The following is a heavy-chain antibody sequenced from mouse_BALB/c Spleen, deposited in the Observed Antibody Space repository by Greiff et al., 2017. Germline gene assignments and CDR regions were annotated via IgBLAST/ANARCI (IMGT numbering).Heavy chain of an antibody. J-gene: IGHJ4*01. CDR2: ISSGSSTI. Sequence: EVKLMESGGGLVQPGGSRKLSCAASGFTFSSFGMHWVRQAPEKGLEWVAYISSGSSTIYYADTVKGRFTISRDNPKNTLFLQMTSLRSEDTAMYYCARRSLTGEGAMDYWGQGTSVTVSS. CDR1: GFTFSSFG. CDR3: ARRSLTGEGAMDY. V-gene: IGHV5-17*02. D-gene: IGHD4-1*01.